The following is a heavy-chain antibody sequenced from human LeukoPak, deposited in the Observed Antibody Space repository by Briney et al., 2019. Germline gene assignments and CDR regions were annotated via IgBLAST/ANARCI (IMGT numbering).Heavy chain of an antibody. Sequence: PSETLSLTCGVSGGSISSGGFSWSWIRQPPGKGLEWIGYIYYSGSTNYNPSLKSRVTISVDTSKNQFSLKLSSVTAADTAVYYCARVNIAAAGTHAFDIWGQGTMVTVSS. J-gene: IGHJ3*02. CDR2: IYYSGST. CDR3: ARVNIAAAGTHAFDI. CDR1: GGSISSGGFS. D-gene: IGHD6-13*01. V-gene: IGHV4-61*08.